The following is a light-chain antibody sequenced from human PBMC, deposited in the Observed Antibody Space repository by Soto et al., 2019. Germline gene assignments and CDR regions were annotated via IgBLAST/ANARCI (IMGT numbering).Light chain of an antibody. J-gene: IGLJ1*01. Sequence: QSALTQPASVSGSPGQSITISCTGTSSDVGGYNYVSLYQHHPGKAPKLMIYEVTNRPSGVSNRFSGSKSGNTASLTISGLQAEDEADYYCSSYTRSNTLVFGTGTKLTV. CDR3: SSYTRSNTLV. V-gene: IGLV2-14*01. CDR2: EVT. CDR1: SSDVGGYNY.